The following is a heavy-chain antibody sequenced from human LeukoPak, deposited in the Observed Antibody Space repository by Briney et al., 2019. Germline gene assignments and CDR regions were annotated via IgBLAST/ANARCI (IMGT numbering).Heavy chain of an antibody. CDR2: IFFSGST. CDR3: ARVVAGLAALDV. Sequence: SQTLSLTCSVSGGSISSGGYYWSWIRQHPGKGLEWIGYIFFSGSTYYNPYLKSRVNISVDTSENHFSLKVTSVTAADTAVYYCARVVAGLAALDVWGQGTLVTVSS. D-gene: IGHD3-3*02. V-gene: IGHV4-31*03. CDR1: GGSISSGGYY. J-gene: IGHJ3*01.